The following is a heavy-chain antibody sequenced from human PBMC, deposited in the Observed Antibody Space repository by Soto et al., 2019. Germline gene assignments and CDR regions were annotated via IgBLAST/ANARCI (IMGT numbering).Heavy chain of an antibody. Sequence: PSETLSLTCAVSGGSISSSNWWSWVRQPPGKGLEWIGEIYHSGSTNYNPSLKSRVTISVDKSKNQFSLKLSSVTAADTAVYYCARESGYSSGWVGHGGMDVWGQGTTVTVSS. CDR2: IYHSGST. J-gene: IGHJ6*02. V-gene: IGHV4-4*02. CDR1: GGSISSSNW. D-gene: IGHD6-19*01. CDR3: ARESGYSSGWVGHGGMDV.